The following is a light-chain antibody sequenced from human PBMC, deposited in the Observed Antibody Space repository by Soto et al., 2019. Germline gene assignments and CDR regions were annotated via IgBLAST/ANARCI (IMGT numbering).Light chain of an antibody. CDR3: SSYTISDIV. Sequence: QSALTQPASMSGSPGQSITISCTGTSSDVGDDNYVSWYQQHPGKAPKLMIYDVSDRPSGVSNRFSGSKSGNTSSLTISGLQAEDEADYYCSSYTISDIVFGGGTKLTVL. CDR1: SSDVGDDNY. J-gene: IGLJ2*01. V-gene: IGLV2-14*03. CDR2: DVS.